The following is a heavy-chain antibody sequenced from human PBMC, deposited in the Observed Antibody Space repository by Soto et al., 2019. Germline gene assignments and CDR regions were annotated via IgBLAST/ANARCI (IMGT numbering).Heavy chain of an antibody. J-gene: IGHJ4*02. CDR2: IIPIFGTA. V-gene: IGHV1-69*12. D-gene: IGHD3-22*01. Sequence: QVQLVQSGAEVKKPGSSVKVSCKASGGTFSSYAISWVRQAPGQGLEWMGGIIPIFGTANYAQKFQGRVTITADESTSTAYMEPGSLRAEDTAVYYCARGRAHYYDSSGYYYGDSWGEGTLVTVSS. CDR3: ARGRAHYYDSSGYYYGDS. CDR1: GGTFSSYA.